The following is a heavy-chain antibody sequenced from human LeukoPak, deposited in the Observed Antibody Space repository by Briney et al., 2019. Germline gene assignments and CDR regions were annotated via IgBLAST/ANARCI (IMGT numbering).Heavy chain of an antibody. CDR3: ARDGYYDFWSGYYYMDV. D-gene: IGHD3-3*01. Sequence: SETLSLTCAVSGGSISSSNWWSWVRQPPGKGLEWIGEIYHSGSTNYNPSLKSRVTISVDKSKNQFSLKLSSVTAADTAVYYCARDGYYDFWSGYYYMDVWGKGTTVTVSS. CDR1: GGSISSSNW. J-gene: IGHJ6*03. CDR2: IYHSGST. V-gene: IGHV4-4*02.